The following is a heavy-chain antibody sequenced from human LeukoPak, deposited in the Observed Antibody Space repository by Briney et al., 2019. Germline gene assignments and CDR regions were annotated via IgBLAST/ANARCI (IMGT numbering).Heavy chain of an antibody. CDR1: GFTFSSYS. Sequence: PGGSLRLSCAASGFTFSSYSMNWVRQAPGKGLEWVAFISYDGSNIFYADSVKGRFTISRDDSKSTLSLQMNGLRAEDTAVYYCARDLGPTYCILDYWGQGTLVTVSS. V-gene: IGHV3-30*03. D-gene: IGHD2-15*01. J-gene: IGHJ4*02. CDR2: ISYDGSNI. CDR3: ARDLGPTYCILDY.